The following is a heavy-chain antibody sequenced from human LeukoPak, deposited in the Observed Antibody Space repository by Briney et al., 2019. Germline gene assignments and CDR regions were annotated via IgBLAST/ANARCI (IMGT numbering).Heavy chain of an antibody. CDR3: ARDLVGATHYYFDY. V-gene: IGHV3-21*01. J-gene: IGHJ4*02. D-gene: IGHD1-26*01. CDR1: GFTFSSYS. Sequence: GGSLRLSCAASGFTFSSYSMNWVRQAPGKGLEWVSSISSSSSDIYYADSVKGRFTISRDNAKNSLYLQMNSLRAEDTAVYYCARDLVGATHYYFDYWGQGTLVTVSS. CDR2: ISSSSSDI.